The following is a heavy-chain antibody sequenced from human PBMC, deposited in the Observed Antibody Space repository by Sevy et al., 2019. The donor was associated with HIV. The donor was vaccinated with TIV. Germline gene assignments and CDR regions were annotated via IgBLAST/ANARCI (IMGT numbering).Heavy chain of an antibody. D-gene: IGHD3-3*01. J-gene: IGHJ6*02. CDR1: GFTFSSYA. CDR3: ARDWVGVVIPYYYYGMYV. V-gene: IGHV3-30-3*01. Sequence: GGSLRLSCAASGFTFSSYAMHWVRQAPGKGLEWVAVISYDGSNKYYADSVKGRFTISRDNSKNTLYLQMNSLRAEDTAVYYCARDWVGVVIPYYYYGMYVWGQGTTVTVSS. CDR2: ISYDGSNK.